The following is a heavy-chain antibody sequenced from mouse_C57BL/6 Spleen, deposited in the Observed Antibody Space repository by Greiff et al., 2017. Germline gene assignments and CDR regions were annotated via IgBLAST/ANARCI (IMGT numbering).Heavy chain of an antibody. D-gene: IGHD1-1*02. CDR2: IHPNSGST. Sequence: QVQLQQPGAELVKPGASVKLSCKASGYTFTSYWMHWVKQRPGQGLEWIGMIHPNSGSTNYNEKFKSNATLTVDKSSSTAYMQLSSLTSEDSAVYYCARGDRLLYFDVWGTGTTVTVSS. CDR1: GYTFTSYW. V-gene: IGHV1-64*01. J-gene: IGHJ1*03. CDR3: ARGDRLLYFDV.